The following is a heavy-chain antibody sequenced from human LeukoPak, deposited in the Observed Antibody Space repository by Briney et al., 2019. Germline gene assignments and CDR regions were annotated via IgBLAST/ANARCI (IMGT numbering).Heavy chain of an antibody. CDR1: GGSFSGYY. Sequence: SETLSLTCAVYGGSFSGYYWSWIRQPPGKGLEWIGEINHSGSTNYNPSLKSRVTISVDTSKNQFSLKLSSVTAADTAVYYCARGQARLLWFGTQSGGGDYWGQGTLVTVSS. CDR3: ARGQARLLWFGTQSGGGDY. D-gene: IGHD3-10*01. J-gene: IGHJ4*02. CDR2: INHSGST. V-gene: IGHV4-34*01.